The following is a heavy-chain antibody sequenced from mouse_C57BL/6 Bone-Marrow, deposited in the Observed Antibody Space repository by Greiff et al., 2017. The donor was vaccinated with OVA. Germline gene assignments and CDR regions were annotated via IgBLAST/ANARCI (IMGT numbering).Heavy chain of an antibody. D-gene: IGHD2-3*01. V-gene: IGHV1-18*01. Sequence: VQLKQSGPELVKPGASVKIPCKASGYTFTDYNMDWVKQSHGKSLEWIGDITPNTGGTIYNQKFKSKATLTVDKSSSTAYMELRSLTSEDTAVYYCARSDGPYWGKGTLVTVSA. J-gene: IGHJ3*01. CDR3: ARSDGPY. CDR2: ITPNTGGT. CDR1: GYTFTDYN.